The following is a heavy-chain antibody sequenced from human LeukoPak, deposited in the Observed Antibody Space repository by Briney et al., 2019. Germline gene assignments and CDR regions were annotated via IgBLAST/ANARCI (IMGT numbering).Heavy chain of an antibody. Sequence: GGSLRLSCAAPGFTFGSYAMYWVRQAPGKGLEGVSGIFGSGGSAHYADSVKGRFTISRDNSKNTVYLQMDSLRVEDTAIYYCAKTTTGYSSGRYPAWPIDYWGQGTLVTVSS. D-gene: IGHD2-15*01. CDR2: IFGSGGSA. CDR3: AKTTTGYSSGRYPAWPIDY. V-gene: IGHV3-23*01. J-gene: IGHJ4*02. CDR1: GFTFGSYA.